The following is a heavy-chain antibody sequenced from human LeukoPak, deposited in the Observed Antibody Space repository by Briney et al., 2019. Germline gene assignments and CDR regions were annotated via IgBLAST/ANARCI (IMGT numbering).Heavy chain of an antibody. CDR3: ARDLRYSSGWYSDY. CDR2: IYHSGST. CDR1: GYSISSGYY. D-gene: IGHD6-19*01. J-gene: IGHJ4*02. V-gene: IGHV4-38-2*02. Sequence: SETLSLTCTVSGYSISSGYYWGWIRQPPGKGLEWIGSIYHSGSTYYSPSLKSRVTISVDTSKNQFSLKLSSVTAADTAVYYCARDLRYSSGWYSDYWGQGTLVTVSS.